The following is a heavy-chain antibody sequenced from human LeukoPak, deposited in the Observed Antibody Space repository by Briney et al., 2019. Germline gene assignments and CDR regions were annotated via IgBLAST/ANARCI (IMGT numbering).Heavy chain of an antibody. CDR3: AHSGTVTTPHDAFDI. Sequence: SGPTLVNPTQTLTLTCTFSGFSLNTNGVGVGWIRQPPGKALEWLALIYWDADKRYSPSLKSRLTVTKDTSKNQVVLTMTNMDLVDTATYYCAHSGTVTTPHDAFDIWGQGTMVTVFS. D-gene: IGHD4-17*01. J-gene: IGHJ3*02. CDR2: IYWDADK. CDR1: GFSLNTNGVG. V-gene: IGHV2-5*02.